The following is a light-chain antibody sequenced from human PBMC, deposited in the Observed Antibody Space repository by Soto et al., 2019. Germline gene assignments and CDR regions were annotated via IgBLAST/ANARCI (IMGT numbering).Light chain of an antibody. CDR3: QSYDSTLSDRYV. CDR1: SSNIGAGYD. J-gene: IGLJ1*01. V-gene: IGLV1-40*01. CDR2: GNN. Sequence: QSVLTQPPSVSGAPGQRVRISCTGSSSNIGAGYDVHWYQQRPGTAPKLLIFGNNNRPSGVPDRFSGSKSGTSASLAITGLQAEDEGDYYCQSYDSTLSDRYVFGTGTKVTVL.